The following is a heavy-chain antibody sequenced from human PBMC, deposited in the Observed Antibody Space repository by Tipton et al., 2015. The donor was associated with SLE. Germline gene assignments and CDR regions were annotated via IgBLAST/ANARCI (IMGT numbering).Heavy chain of an antibody. J-gene: IGHJ4*02. CDR1: GFTFSDYY. Sequence: SLRLSCAASGFTFSDYYMSWIRQAPGKELEWVSYISSSGSTIYYADSVKGRFTISRDNAKNSLYLQMNSLRAEDTAVYYCASGSYYEGSGHDYWGQGPLVPVSS. D-gene: IGHD3-3*01. CDR3: ASGSYYEGSGHDY. CDR2: ISSSGSTI. V-gene: IGHV3-11*01.